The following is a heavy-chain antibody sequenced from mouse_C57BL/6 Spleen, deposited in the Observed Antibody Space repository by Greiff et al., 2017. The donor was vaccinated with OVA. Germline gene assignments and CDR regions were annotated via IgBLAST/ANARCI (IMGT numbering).Heavy chain of an antibody. J-gene: IGHJ3*01. V-gene: IGHV1-82*01. Sequence: VQVVESGPELVKPGASVKISCKASGYAFSSSWMNWVKQRPGKGLEWIGRIYPGDGDTNYNGKFKGKATLTADKSSSTAYMQLSSLTSEDSAVYFCARGELGRRFAYWGQGTLVTVSA. CDR3: ARGELGRRFAY. CDR1: GYAFSSSW. CDR2: IYPGDGDT. D-gene: IGHD4-1*01.